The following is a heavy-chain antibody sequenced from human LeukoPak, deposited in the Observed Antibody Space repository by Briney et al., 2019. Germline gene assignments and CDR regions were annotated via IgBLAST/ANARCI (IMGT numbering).Heavy chain of an antibody. D-gene: IGHD3-10*01. CDR2: ISWNSGSI. V-gene: IGHV3-9*01. CDR3: AKDPSGYYGSGSYGMDV. J-gene: IGHJ6*02. Sequence: GGSLRLSCAASGFTFDDYAMHWVRQAPGKGLEWVSGISWNSGSIGYADSVKGRSTISRDNAKNSLYLQMNSLRAEDTALYYCAKDPSGYYGSGSYGMDVWGQGTTVTVSS. CDR1: GFTFDDYA.